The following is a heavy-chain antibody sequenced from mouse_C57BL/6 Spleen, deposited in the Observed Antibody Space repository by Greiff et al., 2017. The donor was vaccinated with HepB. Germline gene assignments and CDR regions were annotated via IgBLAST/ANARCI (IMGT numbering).Heavy chain of an antibody. V-gene: IGHV1-59*01. J-gene: IGHJ2*01. CDR3: AREGLTTVVATDY. CDR2: IDPSDSYT. D-gene: IGHD1-1*01. CDR1: GYTFTSYW. Sequence: QVQLQQPGAELVRPGTSVKLSCKASGYTFTSYWMHWVKQRPGQGLEWIGVIDPSDSYTNYNQKFKGKATLTVDTSSSTAYMQLSSLTSEDSAVYYCAREGLTTVVATDYWGQGTTLTVSS.